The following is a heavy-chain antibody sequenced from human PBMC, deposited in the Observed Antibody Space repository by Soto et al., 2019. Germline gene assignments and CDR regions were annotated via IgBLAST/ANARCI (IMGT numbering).Heavy chain of an antibody. Sequence: SETLSLTCTVSGGSISSGGYYWSWIRQHPGKGLEWIGYIYYSGSTYYNPSLKSRVTISVDTSKNQFSLKLSSVTAADTAVYYCARFVTIFGVVSGEDYYYGMDVWGQGTTVTVS. V-gene: IGHV4-31*03. CDR3: ARFVTIFGVVSGEDYYYGMDV. D-gene: IGHD3-3*01. J-gene: IGHJ6*02. CDR1: GGSISSGGYY. CDR2: IYYSGST.